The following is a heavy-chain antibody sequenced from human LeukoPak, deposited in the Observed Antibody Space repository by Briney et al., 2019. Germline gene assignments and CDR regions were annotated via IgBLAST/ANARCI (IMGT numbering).Heavy chain of an antibody. CDR2: ISYDGRNK. J-gene: IGHJ4*02. V-gene: IGHV3-30*04. CDR1: GFTFGISA. Sequence: GGALRLSCAASGFTFGISAMYWVRQAPGKGLECVAVISYDGRNKHYTDSVKGRFTISRDNNKNSLYLQMDTLRSEDTAFYYCVKDLSYESSGYVFDYWGQGTLVTVSS. D-gene: IGHD3-22*01. CDR3: VKDLSYESSGYVFDY.